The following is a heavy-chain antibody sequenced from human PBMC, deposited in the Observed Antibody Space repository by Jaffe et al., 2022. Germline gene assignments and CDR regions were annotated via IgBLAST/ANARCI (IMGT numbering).Heavy chain of an antibody. J-gene: IGHJ4*02. CDR2: IYHSGST. Sequence: QVQLQESGPGLVKPSETLSLTCAVSGYSISSGYYWGWIRQPPGKGLEWIGSIYHSGSTYYNPSLKSRVTISVDTSKNQFSLKLSSVTAADTAVYYCAREVAAAGRLLDYWGQGTLVTVSS. CDR1: GYSISSGYY. V-gene: IGHV4-38-2*01. D-gene: IGHD6-13*01. CDR3: AREVAAAGRLLDY.